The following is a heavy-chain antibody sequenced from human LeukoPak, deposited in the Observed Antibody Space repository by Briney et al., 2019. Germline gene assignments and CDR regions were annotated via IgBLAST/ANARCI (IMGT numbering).Heavy chain of an antibody. J-gene: IGHJ4*02. CDR1: GFTFSTYW. Sequence: PGGSLRLSCAVSGFTFSTYWMNWCRQAPGKGLEWVGNINQDASEINYVDSVRGRFTISRDNAKNSLHLQMNSLRAEDTAVYYCATDRDNSDWQKRFDSWGQGTLVTVSS. CDR2: INQDASEI. CDR3: ATDRDNSDWQKRFDS. V-gene: IGHV3-7*01. D-gene: IGHD2-21*02.